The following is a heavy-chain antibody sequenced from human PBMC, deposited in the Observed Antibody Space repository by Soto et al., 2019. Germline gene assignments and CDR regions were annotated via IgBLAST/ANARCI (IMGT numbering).Heavy chain of an antibody. Sequence: SVKVSCKASGGTFSSYAISWVRQAPGQGLEWMGGIIPIFGTANYAQKFQGRVTITADESTSTAYMELSSLRSEDTAVYYCARDGGIAVAGEGYYSGMDVWGQGTTVTVSS. CDR1: GGTFSSYA. CDR3: ARDGGIAVAGEGYYSGMDV. D-gene: IGHD6-19*01. J-gene: IGHJ6*02. V-gene: IGHV1-69*13. CDR2: IIPIFGTA.